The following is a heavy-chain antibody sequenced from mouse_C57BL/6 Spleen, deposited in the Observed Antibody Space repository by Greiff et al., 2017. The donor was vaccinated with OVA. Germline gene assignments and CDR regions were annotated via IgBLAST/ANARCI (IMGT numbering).Heavy chain of an antibody. V-gene: IGHV1-54*01. Sequence: QVQLQQSGAELVRPGTSVKVSCKASGYAFTNYLIEWVKQRPGQGLEWIGVINPGSGGTNYNETFKGKATLTADKSSSTAYMQLSSLTSEDSAVYFCARYGYYSYWYFDVWGTGTTVTVSS. CDR2: INPGSGGT. CDR3: ARYGYYSYWYFDV. D-gene: IGHD2-12*01. CDR1: GYAFTNYL. J-gene: IGHJ1*03.